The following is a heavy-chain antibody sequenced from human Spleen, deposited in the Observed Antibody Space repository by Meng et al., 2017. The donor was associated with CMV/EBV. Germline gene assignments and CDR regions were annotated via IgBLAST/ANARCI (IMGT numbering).Heavy chain of an antibody. CDR3: AKDSRWQLAPGDNWFDP. CDR1: GFTFSSYG. J-gene: IGHJ5*02. V-gene: IGHV3-30*02. D-gene: IGHD6-6*01. CDR2: IRYDGSNK. Sequence: GGSLRLSCAASGFTFSSYGMHWVRQAPGKGLEWVAFIRYDGSNKYYADSVKGRFTISRDNAKNSLYLQMNSLRAEDTAVYYCAKDSRWQLAPGDNWFDPWGQGTLVTVSS.